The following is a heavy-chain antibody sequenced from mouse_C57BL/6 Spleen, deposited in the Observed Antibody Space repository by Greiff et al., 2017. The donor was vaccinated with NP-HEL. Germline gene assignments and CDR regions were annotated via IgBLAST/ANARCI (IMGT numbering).Heavy chain of an antibody. CDR3: ARRGGFDY. CDR1: GYSFTGYY. CDR2: INPSTGGT. Sequence: VHVKQSGPELVKPGASVKISCKASGYSFTGYYMNWVKQSPEKSLEWIGEINPSTGGTTYNQKFKAKATLTVDKSSSTAYMQLKSLTSEDSAVYYCARRGGFDYWGQGTTLTVSS. J-gene: IGHJ2*01. V-gene: IGHV1-42*01.